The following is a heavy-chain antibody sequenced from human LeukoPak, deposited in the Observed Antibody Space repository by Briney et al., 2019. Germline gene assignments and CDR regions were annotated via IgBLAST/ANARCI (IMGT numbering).Heavy chain of an antibody. CDR3: AGAFGSYIDY. Sequence: GGSLRLSCAASGFTFSSFPMSWVRQAPGKGLEWVADIWYDGTKKYYADSVKGRFTISRDISMNTLYLQMNSLRAEDTAVYYCAGAFGSYIDYWGQGTLVTVSS. CDR2: IWYDGTKK. D-gene: IGHD1-26*01. J-gene: IGHJ4*02. CDR1: GFTFSSFP. V-gene: IGHV3-33*08.